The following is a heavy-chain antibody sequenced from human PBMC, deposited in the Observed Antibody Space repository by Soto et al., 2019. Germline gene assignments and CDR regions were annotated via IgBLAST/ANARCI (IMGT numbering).Heavy chain of an antibody. J-gene: IGHJ4*02. D-gene: IGHD3-22*01. Sequence: QVQLVQSGAEVKKPGASVKVSCKASGYTFTSYGISWVRQAPGQGLEWMGWISAYNGNTNYAQKLQGRVTMTTDTSTSTAYMELRSLRSDDTAVYYCARDSCPGGHYDSSGYGCPDYWGQGTLVTVSS. CDR1: GYTFTSYG. CDR2: ISAYNGNT. CDR3: ARDSCPGGHYDSSGYGCPDY. V-gene: IGHV1-18*01.